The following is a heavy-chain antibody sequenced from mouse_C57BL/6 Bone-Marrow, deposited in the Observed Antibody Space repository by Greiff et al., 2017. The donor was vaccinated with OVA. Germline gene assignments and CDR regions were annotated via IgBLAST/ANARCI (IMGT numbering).Heavy chain of an antibody. D-gene: IGHD2-3*01. CDR3: ARRGRWLLLWYFDV. J-gene: IGHJ1*03. V-gene: IGHV1-81*01. CDR1: GYTFTSYG. Sequence: LVESGAELARPGASVKLSCKASGYTFTSYGISWVKQRTGQGLEWIGEIYPRSGNTYYNEKFKGKATLTADKSSSTAYMELRSLTSEDSAVYFCARRGRWLLLWYFDVWGTGTTVTVSS. CDR2: IYPRSGNT.